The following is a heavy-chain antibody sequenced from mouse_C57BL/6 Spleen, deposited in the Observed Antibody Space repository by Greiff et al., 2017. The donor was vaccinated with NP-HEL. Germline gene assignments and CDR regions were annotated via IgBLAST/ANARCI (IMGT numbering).Heavy chain of an antibody. CDR3: ERERDYDATDFAY. CDR1: GYTFTSYW. V-gene: IGHV1-64*01. Sequence: QVQLQQPGAELVKPGASVKLSCKASGYTFTSYWMHWVKQRPGQGLEWIGMIHPNSGSTNYNEKFKSKATLTVDKSSSTAYMQLRSLTSEDSAVYYCERERDYDATDFAYWGQGTLVTVSA. D-gene: IGHD2-4*01. CDR2: IHPNSGST. J-gene: IGHJ3*01.